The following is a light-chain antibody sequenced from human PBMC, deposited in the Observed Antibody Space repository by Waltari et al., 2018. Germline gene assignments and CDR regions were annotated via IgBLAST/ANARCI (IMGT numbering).Light chain of an antibody. J-gene: IGLJ1*01. V-gene: IGLV2-14*01. CDR3: SAYTSSGTYV. CDR2: EVS. CDR1: GSDVGGYNY. Sequence: QSALTQPASVSGSPGQSITISCTGTGSDVGGYNYVSWYQHHPGNAPQRMIYEVSNRPSRVANRFSASKAANTASLTISGLQAEDEADYYCSAYTSSGTYVFGTGTKVTVL.